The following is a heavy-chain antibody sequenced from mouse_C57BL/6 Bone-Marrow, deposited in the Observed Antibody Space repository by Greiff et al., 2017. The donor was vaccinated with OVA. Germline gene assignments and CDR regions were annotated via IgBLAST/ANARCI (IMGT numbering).Heavy chain of an antibody. CDR3: ASTVVATRWYFDV. V-gene: IGHV14-2*01. D-gene: IGHD1-1*01. CDR1: GFNIKDYY. CDR2: IDPEDGET. Sequence: VQLQQSGAELVKPGASVKLSCTASGFNIKDYYMHWVKQRTEQGLEWIGRIDPEDGETKYAPKFQGKATITADTSSNTAYLQLSSLTSEDTAVYYGASTVVATRWYFDVWGTGTTVTVSS. J-gene: IGHJ1*03.